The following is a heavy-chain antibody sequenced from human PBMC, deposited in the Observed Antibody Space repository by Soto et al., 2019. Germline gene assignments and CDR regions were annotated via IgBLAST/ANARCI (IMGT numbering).Heavy chain of an antibody. D-gene: IGHD6-13*01. Sequence: QVQLQESGPGLVKPSETLSLTCTVSGGSISGYYWSWIRQPPGKGLEWIGYIHYSGNTNYNPSLKSRSXXPXDXXNIKSALRLTSVTPAYTAVYCCARQGKRIKSGMDVWGQGPTVTVSS. CDR1: GGSISGYY. J-gene: IGHJ6*02. CDR3: ARQGKRIKSGMDV. CDR2: IHYSGNT. V-gene: IGHV4-59*08.